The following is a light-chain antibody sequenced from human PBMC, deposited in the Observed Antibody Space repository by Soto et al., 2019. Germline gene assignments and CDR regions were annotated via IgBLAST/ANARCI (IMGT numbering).Light chain of an antibody. V-gene: IGLV2-18*02. CDR1: SSDIGRHNH. CDR2: ELI. J-gene: IGLJ3*02. Sequence: QSALTQPPSVSGSPGQSVTISCTGTSSDIGRHNHVSWYQQPPGTAPKLMIYELINRPSGVPGRFSGSKSGNMASLTISGLQAEDEADYYCSSFTSSSTWVFGGGTKLTVL. CDR3: SSFTSSSTWV.